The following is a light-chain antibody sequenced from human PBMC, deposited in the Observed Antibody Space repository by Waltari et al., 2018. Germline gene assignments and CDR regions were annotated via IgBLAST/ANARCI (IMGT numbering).Light chain of an antibody. CDR1: SSDVGAYNF. CDR3: SSYGGTNNFVL. CDR2: EVT. Sequence: QSALTQPPSASGSPGQSITISCTGTSSDVGAYNFVSCYQQYPGRAPKVLIYEVTQRPSGVPDRFSGSKSGNTASLTVSGLQAEDEADYYCSSYGGTNNFVLFGGGTKLTVL. V-gene: IGLV2-8*01. J-gene: IGLJ2*01.